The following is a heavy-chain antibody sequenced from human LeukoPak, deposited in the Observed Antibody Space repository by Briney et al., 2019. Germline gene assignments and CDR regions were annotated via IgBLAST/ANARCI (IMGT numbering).Heavy chain of an antibody. CDR3: ASIANHDFWRYYFDY. Sequence: SETLSLTCAVYGGSFSGYYWRWIRQPPGKGLEWIGEINHSGSTNYNPSLKSRVTISVDTSKNQFSLKLSSVTAADTAVYYCASIANHDFWRYYFDYWGQGTLVTVSS. V-gene: IGHV4-34*01. D-gene: IGHD3-3*01. J-gene: IGHJ4*02. CDR1: GGSFSGYY. CDR2: INHSGST.